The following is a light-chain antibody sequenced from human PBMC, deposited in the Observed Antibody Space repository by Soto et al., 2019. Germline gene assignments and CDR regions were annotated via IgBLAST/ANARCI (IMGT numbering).Light chain of an antibody. Sequence: DIQMTQSPSSVSASVGDRVTITCRASQSISSWLAWYQQKPGRAPKLLIYAASSLQTGVPSRFSGSGSGTDFTLTISSLQPDDFASYYCQQANSFPYTCGQGTKLEIK. J-gene: IGKJ2*01. CDR1: QSISSW. CDR3: QQANSFPYT. CDR2: AAS. V-gene: IGKV1-12*01.